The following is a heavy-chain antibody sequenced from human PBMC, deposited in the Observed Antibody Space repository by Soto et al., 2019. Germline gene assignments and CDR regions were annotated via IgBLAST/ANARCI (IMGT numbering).Heavy chain of an antibody. CDR2: ISYDGSNK. Sequence: PVGSLRLSCAASGFTFSSYAMHWVRQAPGKGLEWVAVISYDGSNKYYADSVKGRFTISRDNSKNTLHLQMNSLRAEDTAVYYCARAWVRGVIITSWFDPWGQGTLVTVSS. D-gene: IGHD3-10*01. CDR1: GFTFSSYA. CDR3: ARAWVRGVIITSWFDP. J-gene: IGHJ5*02. V-gene: IGHV3-30-3*01.